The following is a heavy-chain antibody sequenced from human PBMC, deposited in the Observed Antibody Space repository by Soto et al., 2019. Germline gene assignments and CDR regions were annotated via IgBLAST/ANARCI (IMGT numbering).Heavy chain of an antibody. Sequence: QVQLVQSGAEVKKPGASVKVSCKASGYTFTSYGISWVRQAPGQGREWMGWTTAYNGNTDYAQRLQGRVTITTDTSPSTAYMELRSLSFDDTAVYYYERFRYCSGGSCYSPLIDACEFWGQGTMVTGSS. CDR1: GYTFTSYG. D-gene: IGHD2-15*01. CDR2: TTAYNGNT. J-gene: IGHJ3*01. CDR3: ERFRYCSGGSCYSPLIDACEF. V-gene: IGHV1-18*01.